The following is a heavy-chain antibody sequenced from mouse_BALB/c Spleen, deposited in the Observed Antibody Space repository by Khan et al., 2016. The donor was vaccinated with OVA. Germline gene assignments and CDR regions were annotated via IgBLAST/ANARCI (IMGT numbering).Heavy chain of an antibody. CDR3: ARSTSVVARAMDY. CDR2: ISSGSSTI. Sequence: EVELVESGGGLVQPGGSRKLSCAASGFTFSSFGMHWVRQAPEKGLEWVAYISSGSSTIFYADTVKGRFTISRDNPKNTLFLQMTSLSSEDTAMYYCARSTSVVARAMDYWGQGTSVTVSS. J-gene: IGHJ4*01. CDR1: GFTFSSFG. D-gene: IGHD1-1*01. V-gene: IGHV5-17*02.